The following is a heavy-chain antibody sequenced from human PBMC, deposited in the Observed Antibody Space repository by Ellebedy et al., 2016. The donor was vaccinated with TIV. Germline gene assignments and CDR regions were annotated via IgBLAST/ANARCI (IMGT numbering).Heavy chain of an antibody. J-gene: IGHJ5*02. Sequence: PGGSLRLSCAASGFTFSSYWMHWVRQAPGKGLVWVSRINTDGRSTSYADSVKGRFTISRDNAKYTLYLQMNRLRAEDTAVYYCVRAGTMVRGVNPNWFDPWGQGTLVTVSS. CDR2: INTDGRST. CDR1: GFTFSSYW. CDR3: VRAGTMVRGVNPNWFDP. D-gene: IGHD3-10*01. V-gene: IGHV3-74*01.